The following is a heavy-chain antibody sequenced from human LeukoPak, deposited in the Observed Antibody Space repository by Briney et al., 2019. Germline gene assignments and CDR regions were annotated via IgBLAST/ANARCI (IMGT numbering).Heavy chain of an antibody. CDR3: ARRNAMDV. Sequence: GGSLRLSCAASGFTVSSNCMTWVRQAPGKGLEWVSVIYSNNTTFYADSVKGRFTISRDDAKSSLYLQMNSLRAEDTAVYYCARRNAMDVWGQGTTVIVFS. J-gene: IGHJ6*02. V-gene: IGHV3-53*01. CDR2: IYSNNTT. CDR1: GFTVSSNC.